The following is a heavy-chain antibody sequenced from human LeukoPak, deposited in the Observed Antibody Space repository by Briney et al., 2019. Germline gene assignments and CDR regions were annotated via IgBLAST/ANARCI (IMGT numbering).Heavy chain of an antibody. Sequence: ASVKVSCKASGHTSTTYAIHWVRQAPGQGLEWMGWINAGNGNIKYSQKFQGRVTITGDTSASTVYMELSSLRSEDTAVYYCASVYNYGMYVWGQGTTVIVSS. CDR3: ASVYNYGMYV. CDR2: INAGNGNI. J-gene: IGHJ6*02. CDR1: GHTSTTYA. V-gene: IGHV1-3*01.